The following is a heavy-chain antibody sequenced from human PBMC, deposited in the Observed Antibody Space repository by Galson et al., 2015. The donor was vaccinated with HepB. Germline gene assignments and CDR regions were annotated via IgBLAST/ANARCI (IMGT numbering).Heavy chain of an antibody. J-gene: IGHJ2*01. Sequence: SLRLSCAASGFTFSSYAMHWVRQAPGKGLEWVAVISYDGSNKYYADSVKGRFTISRDNSKNTLYLQMNSLRAEDTAVYYCARDGDCDSSGYYPLWYFDLWGRGTLVTVSS. D-gene: IGHD3-22*01. CDR3: ARDGDCDSSGYYPLWYFDL. CDR2: ISYDGSNK. V-gene: IGHV3-30-3*01. CDR1: GFTFSSYA.